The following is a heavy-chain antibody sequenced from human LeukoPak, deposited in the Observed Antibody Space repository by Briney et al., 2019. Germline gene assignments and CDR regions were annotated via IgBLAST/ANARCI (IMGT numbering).Heavy chain of an antibody. CDR1: GFTFSRYA. J-gene: IGHJ4*02. CDR2: ISSSSAYT. CDR3: ARGGRNGYFDS. V-gene: IGHV3-11*06. Sequence: GGSLRLSCAASGFTFSRYAMGWVRQSPGKGLEWVSYISSSSAYTNYAVSVKGRFTISRDNAKNSLYLQMSSLRAEDTAVYYCARGGRNGYFDSWGQGTLVTVSS.